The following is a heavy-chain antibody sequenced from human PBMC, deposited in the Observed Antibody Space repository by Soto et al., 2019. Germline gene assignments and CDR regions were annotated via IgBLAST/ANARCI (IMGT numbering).Heavy chain of an antibody. Sequence: GGSLRLSCAASGFSFSTYAMHWVRQAPGKGLEWVAVMSYDGSKIYYGDSVKGRFTISRDSSSATLYLQMNSLRAEDTAVYYCAKNNLGSGYFYNGLDYWGQGTLVTVSS. CDR3: AKNNLGSGYFYNGLDY. J-gene: IGHJ4*02. CDR1: GFSFSTYA. V-gene: IGHV3-30*18. D-gene: IGHD3-10*01. CDR2: MSYDGSKI.